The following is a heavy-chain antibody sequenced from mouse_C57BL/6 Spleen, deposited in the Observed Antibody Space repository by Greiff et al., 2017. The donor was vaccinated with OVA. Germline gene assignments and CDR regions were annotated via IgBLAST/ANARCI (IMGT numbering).Heavy chain of an antibody. CDR3: ARDLSDYAMDY. J-gene: IGHJ4*01. D-gene: IGHD2-3*01. Sequence: QVQLQQPGAELVRPGSSVKLSCKASGYTFTGYWMDWVKQRPGQGLEWIGNIYPSDSESHYNQQFKDKATLTVDKSSSTAYMQLSSLTSEDSAVYYCARDLSDYAMDYWGQGTSVTVSS. CDR1: GYTFTGYW. CDR2: IYPSDSES. V-gene: IGHV1-61*01.